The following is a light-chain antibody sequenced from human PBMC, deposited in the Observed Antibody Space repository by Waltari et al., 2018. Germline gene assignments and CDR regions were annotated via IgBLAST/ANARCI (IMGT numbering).Light chain of an antibody. CDR1: QSLLDSEDGNTY. CDR2: EVS. J-gene: IGKJ2*03. CDR3: MQALEFPYS. V-gene: IGKV2-40*01. Sequence: IVMTQTPLSLPVTLGEPASISCRSSQSLLDSEDGNTYLEWYLQKPGQSPQLLIYEVSNRASGVPDRFSGSGSDTDFTLKISRVEAEDVGVYYCMQALEFPYSFGQGTKVEIK.